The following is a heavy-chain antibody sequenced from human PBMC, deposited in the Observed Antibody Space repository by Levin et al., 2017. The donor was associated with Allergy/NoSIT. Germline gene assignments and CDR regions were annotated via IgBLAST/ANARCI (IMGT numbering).Heavy chain of an antibody. CDR3: ARDVGNWYFDL. CDR1: GFNFSDYF. J-gene: IGHJ2*01. D-gene: IGHD2/OR15-2a*01. V-gene: IGHV3-11*01. CDR2: ISYSGSNT. Sequence: LSLTCAASGFNFSDYFMTWIRQAPGKGLEWVSYISYSGSNTYYADSVKGRFTISRDNGEKSMYLQMNSLRAEDTAVYYCARDVGNWYFDLWGRGTLVSVSS.